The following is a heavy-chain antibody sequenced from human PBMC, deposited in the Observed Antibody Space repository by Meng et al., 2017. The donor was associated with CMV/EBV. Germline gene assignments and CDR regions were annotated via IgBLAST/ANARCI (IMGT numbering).Heavy chain of an antibody. D-gene: IGHD3-3*01. V-gene: IGHV1-69*10. CDR1: GGTFSSYA. CDR3: ARGPTIFGVVTSFDY. J-gene: IGHJ4*02. CDR2: IIPILGIA. Sequence: SVKVSCKASGGTFSSYAISWVRQAPGQGLEWMGGIIPILGIANYAQKFQGRVTITADNSTSTAYMELSSLRSEDTAVYYCARGPTIFGVVTSFDYWGQGTLVTVSS.